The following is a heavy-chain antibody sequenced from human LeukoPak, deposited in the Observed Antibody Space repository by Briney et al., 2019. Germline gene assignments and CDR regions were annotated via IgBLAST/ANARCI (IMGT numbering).Heavy chain of an antibody. V-gene: IGHV4-59*01. D-gene: IGHD4-17*01. CDR1: GGSISSYY. Sequence: SETLSPTCTVSGGSISSYYWSWIRQPPGKGLEWIGYIYYSGSTNYNPSLKSRVTISVDTSKNQFSLKLSSVTAADTAVYYCAWGLDYGDPTRYYGMDVWGQGTTVTVSS. CDR2: IYYSGST. J-gene: IGHJ6*02. CDR3: AWGLDYGDPTRYYGMDV.